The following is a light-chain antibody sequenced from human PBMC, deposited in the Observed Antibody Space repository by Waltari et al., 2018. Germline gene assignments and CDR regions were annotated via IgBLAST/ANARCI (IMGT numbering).Light chain of an antibody. J-gene: IGLJ2*01. Sequence: SYVLTQPPSLLVAPGQTARATCGDENLGSKSVHWYQQNPGQAPVLGMYNGDDRPSGSPGRFSGFHLGTTATLTISRVEAGDEADYYCQVWDAMPHQVIFGGGTKVTVL. V-gene: IGLV3-21*01. CDR2: NGD. CDR1: NLGSKS. CDR3: QVWDAMPHQVI.